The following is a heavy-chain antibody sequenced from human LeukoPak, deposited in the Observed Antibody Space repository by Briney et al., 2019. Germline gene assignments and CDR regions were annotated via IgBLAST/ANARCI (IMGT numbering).Heavy chain of an antibody. D-gene: IGHD6-13*01. CDR1: GFTFSSYA. Sequence: GGSLRLSCAASGFTFSSYAMSWVRQAPGKGLEWVSAIIGSGGKTYYADSVKGRFTISRDNSKNTLYPQLSSVRAEDTAVYYCAKPLTAATGTDFDHWGQGTLVTVSS. J-gene: IGHJ4*02. V-gene: IGHV3-23*01. CDR3: AKPLTAATGTDFDH. CDR2: IIGSGGKT.